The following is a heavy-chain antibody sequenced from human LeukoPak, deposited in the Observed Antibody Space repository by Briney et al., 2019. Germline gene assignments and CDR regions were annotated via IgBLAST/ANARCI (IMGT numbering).Heavy chain of an antibody. V-gene: IGHV3-73*01. J-gene: IGHJ4*02. CDR2: IRSKANSYAT. CDR1: GFTFSGSA. D-gene: IGHD3-22*01. Sequence: GGSLKLSCAASGFTFSGSAMHWVRQASGKGLEWVGRIRSKANSYATAYAASVKGRFTISRDDSKNTAYLQMNSLKTEDTAVYYCTRQADYYDSSGPVVYWGQGTLVTVSS. CDR3: TRQADYYDSSGPVVY.